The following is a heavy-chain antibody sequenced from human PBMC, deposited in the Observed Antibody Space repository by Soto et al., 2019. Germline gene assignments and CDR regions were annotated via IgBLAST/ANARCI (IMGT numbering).Heavy chain of an antibody. Sequence: SETLSLTCSVSGASTVSHYHWTWVRQPPGKGLEWMGYIFNSGTTFYNPSLTSRLSISMDTSGNHFSLELRSVTAADTAVYYCALALGPTTGLDYWGQGTLVTVSS. D-gene: IGHD1-26*01. CDR3: ALALGPTTGLDY. CDR2: IFNSGTT. J-gene: IGHJ4*02. CDR1: GASTVSHYH. V-gene: IGHV4-31*02.